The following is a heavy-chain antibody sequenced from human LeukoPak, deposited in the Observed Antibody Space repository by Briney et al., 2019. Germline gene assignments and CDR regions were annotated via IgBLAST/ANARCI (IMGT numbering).Heavy chain of an antibody. CDR1: EFSVSSNY. J-gene: IGHJ4*02. D-gene: IGHD5-12*01. CDR3: ARRGAYSGYDF. Sequence: GGSLSLSCAASEFSVSSNYMSWVRQAPGKGLEWVSVLYSGGSTYYADSVKGRFTVSRDNSKNTLYLQMNSLRAEDAAVYYCARRGAYSGYDFWGQGTLVTVSS. CDR2: LYSGGST. V-gene: IGHV3-66*01.